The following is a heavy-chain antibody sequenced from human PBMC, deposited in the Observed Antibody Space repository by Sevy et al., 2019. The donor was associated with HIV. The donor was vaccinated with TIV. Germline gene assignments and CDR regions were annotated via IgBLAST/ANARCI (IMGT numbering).Heavy chain of an antibody. D-gene: IGHD2-15*01. CDR3: TTDNRRDGIVVVPFEY. J-gene: IGHJ4*02. V-gene: IGHV3-15*01. Sequence: GGSLRLSCAASGFTFSNAWMSWVRQSPGKGLEWVGRIRSKAGGGTTDYATIVKGKFTISRDDSRDILYLQLNSLETEDTAVYYCTTDNRRDGIVVVPFEYWGQGTLVTVYS. CDR2: IRSKAGGGTT. CDR1: GFTFSNAW.